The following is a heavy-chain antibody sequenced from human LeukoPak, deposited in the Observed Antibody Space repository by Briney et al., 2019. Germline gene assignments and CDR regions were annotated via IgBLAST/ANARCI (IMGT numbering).Heavy chain of an antibody. CDR2: ILPNSDTT. CDR1: GYTFTGYY. CDR3: ARTSTAGTIYYYMDV. Sequence: ASVKVSCKASGYTFTGYYIHWVRQAPGHRLEWMGRILPNSDTTNYAQKFQGRVTLTRDTSISTAYMELSRLTSDDTAIYYCARTSTAGTIYYYMDVWGKGTAVTVS. D-gene: IGHD6-13*01. V-gene: IGHV1-2*06. J-gene: IGHJ6*03.